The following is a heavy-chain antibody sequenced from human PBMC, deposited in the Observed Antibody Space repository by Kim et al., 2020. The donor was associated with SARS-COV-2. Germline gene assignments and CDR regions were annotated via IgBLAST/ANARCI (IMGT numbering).Heavy chain of an antibody. CDR3: AKSKITMFQGVLYGMDV. D-gene: IGHD3-10*01. CDR2: ISWNSGTI. Sequence: GGSLRLSFAASGFTFDDYAMHWVRQAPGKGLEWVSGISWNSGTIGYADSVKGRFTISRDNATNYLYLQMNSLRTEDTALYYCAKSKITMFQGVLYGMDV. CDR1: GFTFDDYA. J-gene: IGHJ6*01. V-gene: IGHV3-9*01.